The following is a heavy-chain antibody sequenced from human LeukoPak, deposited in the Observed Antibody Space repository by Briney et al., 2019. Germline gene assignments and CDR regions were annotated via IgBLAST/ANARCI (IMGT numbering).Heavy chain of an antibody. CDR1: GFTFSSYE. Sequence: PGGSLRLSCAASGFTFSSYEMNWVRQAPGKGLEWVSYISGSGSTIYYADSVKGRFTISRDNAKNSLYLQMNSLRAEDTAVYYCARDLGRYCGGDNDYWGQGTLVTVSS. CDR2: ISGSGSTI. D-gene: IGHD2-21*02. V-gene: IGHV3-48*01. CDR3: ARDLGRYCGGDNDY. J-gene: IGHJ4*02.